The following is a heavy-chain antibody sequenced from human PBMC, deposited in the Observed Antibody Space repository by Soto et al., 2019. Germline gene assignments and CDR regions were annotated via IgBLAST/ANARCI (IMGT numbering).Heavy chain of an antibody. CDR3: ASGQLLRGGVRYYYYGMDV. CDR2: IIPIFGTA. D-gene: IGHD6-13*01. V-gene: IGHV1-69*01. CDR1: GGTFSSYA. J-gene: IGHJ6*02. Sequence: QVQLVQSGAEVKKPGSSVKVSCKASGGTFSSYAISWVRQAPGQGLEWMGGIIPIFGTANYAQNFQGRVTINADESRSTAYMELSSLGSEDTAVYYCASGQLLRGGVRYYYYGMDVWCQGTTVTVSS.